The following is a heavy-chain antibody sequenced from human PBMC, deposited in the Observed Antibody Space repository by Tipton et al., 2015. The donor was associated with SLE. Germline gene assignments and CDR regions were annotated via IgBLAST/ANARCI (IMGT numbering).Heavy chain of an antibody. CDR1: GGSISSGSYY. J-gene: IGHJ4*02. V-gene: IGHV4-61*02. CDR3: ARAPRYYYDISYFDS. Sequence: TLSLTCTVSGGSISSGSYYWSWIRQPAGKGLEWIGRIYTSGSTNYNPSLKSRVTISVDTSKNQFSLKLSSVTAADTAVYYCARAPRYYYDISYFDSWGQGTLVTVSS. D-gene: IGHD3-22*01. CDR2: IYTSGST.